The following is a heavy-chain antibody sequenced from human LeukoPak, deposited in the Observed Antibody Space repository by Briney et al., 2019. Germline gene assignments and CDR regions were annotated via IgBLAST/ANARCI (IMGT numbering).Heavy chain of an antibody. V-gene: IGHV4-39*01. J-gene: IGHJ4*02. CDR1: GGSISSSSYY. CDR2: MYYTGST. D-gene: IGHD1-26*01. Sequence: PSQTLSLTCTVSGGSISSSSYYWGWVRQPPGKGLEWIASMYYTGSTQYNPSLESRVTLSVDTSKDQFSLRLSSVTAADTAMYYCASRLKVGNYYRVFDCWGQGTLVTVSS. CDR3: ASRLKVGNYYRVFDC.